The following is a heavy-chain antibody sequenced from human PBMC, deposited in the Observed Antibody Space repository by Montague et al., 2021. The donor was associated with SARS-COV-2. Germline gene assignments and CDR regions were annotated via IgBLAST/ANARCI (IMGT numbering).Heavy chain of an antibody. Sequence: TLSLTCTVSGGSISSGSYCWSWIRQPAGKGLEWIGRIYTSGSTNYNPSLKSRVTISVDTSKNQFSLKLSSVTAADTAVYYCARDRVDRYSGSRTAYGMDVWGQGTTVTVSS. J-gene: IGHJ6*02. CDR2: IYTSGST. CDR3: ARDRVDRYSGSRTAYGMDV. CDR1: GGSISSGSYC. D-gene: IGHD1-26*01. V-gene: IGHV4-61*02.